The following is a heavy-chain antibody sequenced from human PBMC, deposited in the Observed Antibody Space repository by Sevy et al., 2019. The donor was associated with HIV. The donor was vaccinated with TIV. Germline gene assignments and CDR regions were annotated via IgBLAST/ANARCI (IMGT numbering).Heavy chain of an antibody. CDR3: ARERFLELDYYYGLDV. Sequence: GGSLRLSCTASGFTLSDYNMNWVRQAPGKGLEWVAYSSRSGNRIFYVDSVKGRFTISRDNAKNSLSLQMNNLSAEDTAIYYCARERFLELDYYYGLDVWGLGTAVTVSS. J-gene: IGHJ6*02. CDR1: GFTLSDYN. V-gene: IGHV3-48*03. CDR2: SSRSGNRI. D-gene: IGHD3-3*01.